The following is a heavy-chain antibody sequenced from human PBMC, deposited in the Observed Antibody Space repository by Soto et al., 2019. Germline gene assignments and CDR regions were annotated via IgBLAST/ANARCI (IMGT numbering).Heavy chain of an antibody. D-gene: IGHD1-26*01. CDR2: IIGGNGDT. Sequence: GGSLRLSCAASGFTFRSYTMSWVRQAPGKGLEWVSSIIGGNGDTFYADSVKGRFTISRDNSKNTLYLQMNSLRAEDTAVYYCARDGREYYFDYWGQGTLVTVSS. CDR3: ARDGREYYFDY. CDR1: GFTFRSYT. J-gene: IGHJ4*02. V-gene: IGHV3-23*01.